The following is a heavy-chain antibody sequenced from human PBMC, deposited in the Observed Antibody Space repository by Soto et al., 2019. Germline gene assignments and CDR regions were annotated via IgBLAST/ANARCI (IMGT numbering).Heavy chain of an antibody. Sequence: QDQLVQSGGEVKKPGASVKVSCKASGYSFTNYGITWVRQAPGRGLEWMGWVSAYNGDTNYAQKLQGRVTMTTDASTSTAYLELRSLRSDDTAVYYCARDRGVAPPVAGNTHYYYYMDVWGKGTTATVSS. V-gene: IGHV1-18*01. D-gene: IGHD6-19*01. J-gene: IGHJ6*03. CDR3: ARDRGVAPPVAGNTHYYYYMDV. CDR2: VSAYNGDT. CDR1: GYSFTNYG.